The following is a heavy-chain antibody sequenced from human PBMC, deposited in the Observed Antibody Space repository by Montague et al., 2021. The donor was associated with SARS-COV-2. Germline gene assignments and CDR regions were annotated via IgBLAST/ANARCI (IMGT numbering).Heavy chain of an antibody. CDR3: ASFGAGWSNWYFAL. CDR1: SGSITTGY. Sequence: SETLSLTCAVSSGSITTGYWNWIRQPPGKGLEWIGYISHTGGSNSNPSLTGRATMSLDTSANQFYLRLTSVTTADTAVYYCASFGAGWSNWYFALWGRGTLVTVSS. J-gene: IGHJ2*01. V-gene: IGHV4-59*01. D-gene: IGHD6-19*01. CDR2: ISHTGGS.